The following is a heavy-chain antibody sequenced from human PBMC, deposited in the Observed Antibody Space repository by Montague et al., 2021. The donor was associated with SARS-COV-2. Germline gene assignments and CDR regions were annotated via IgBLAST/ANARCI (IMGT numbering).Heavy chain of an antibody. J-gene: IGHJ3*01. CDR2: TYYRSKWYN. Sequence: VSPGASLSSDSLSWHWLRQSPSRGLEWLASTYYRSKWYNDSAPSVSGRATVKPDTSRNQFSLHLDSVTPEDTALYFCARKMGSSFDVWGKGTMVIVSS. CDR1: GASLSSDSLS. CDR3: ARKMGSSFDV. D-gene: IGHD2-8*01. V-gene: IGHV6-1*01.